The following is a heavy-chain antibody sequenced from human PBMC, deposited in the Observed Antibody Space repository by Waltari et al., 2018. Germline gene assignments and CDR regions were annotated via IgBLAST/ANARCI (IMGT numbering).Heavy chain of an antibody. CDR3: ARGQQQQDFDY. CDR1: GLTLSSFE. CDR2: ISSSGSTI. D-gene: IGHD6-13*01. V-gene: IGHV3-48*03. J-gene: IGHJ4*02. Sequence: EVPLVEYGGDLVQPRGSLRLSCAASGLTLSSFEMNWVRQDPGKGLEWVSYISSSGSTIYYADSVKVRFTISRDNAKNSLYLQMNSLRAEDTAVYYCARGQQQQDFDYWGQGTLVTVSS.